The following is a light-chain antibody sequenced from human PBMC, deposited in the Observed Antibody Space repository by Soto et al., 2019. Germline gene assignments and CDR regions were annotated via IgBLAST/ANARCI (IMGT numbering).Light chain of an antibody. CDR1: QSVSSN. J-gene: IGKJ2*01. CDR2: GAS. V-gene: IGKV3-15*01. Sequence: EIVMTQSPATLSVSPGERATLSCRAGQSVSSNLAWYQQKPGQAPRLLIYGASTRATGIPARFSGSGSGTEFTLTISSLQSEDFAVYYCQQYYNWPLYTFSQGTKLEIK. CDR3: QQYYNWPLYT.